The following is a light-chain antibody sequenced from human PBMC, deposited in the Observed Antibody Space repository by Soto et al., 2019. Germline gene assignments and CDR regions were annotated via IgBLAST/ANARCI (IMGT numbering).Light chain of an antibody. J-gene: IGKJ4*01. CDR1: QGIRSR. V-gene: IGKV1D-12*01. CDR2: DAS. Sequence: DTQLTQSPSSVSASVGDRVTITCRASQGIRSRLAWYQQKLGKAPNLLIYDASTLQSGVPSRFRGSGSGTDFTLTINGLQPEDFATYYCQQANSSPLTFGGGTKVEIK. CDR3: QQANSSPLT.